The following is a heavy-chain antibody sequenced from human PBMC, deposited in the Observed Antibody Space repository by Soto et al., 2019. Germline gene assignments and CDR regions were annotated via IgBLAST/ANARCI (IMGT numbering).Heavy chain of an antibody. D-gene: IGHD2-21*01. CDR1: GFTFSSYG. V-gene: IGHV3-30*18. CDR3: GKDSMWMDV. Sequence: QVQLVESGGGVVQPGRSLRLSCAASGFTFSSYGMHWVRQAPGKGLEGVAVISYDGSNKYYADSVKGRFTISRDNSKNTLYLQMNSLRAEDTAVYYCGKDSMWMDVWGQGTTVTVSS. CDR2: ISYDGSNK. J-gene: IGHJ6*02.